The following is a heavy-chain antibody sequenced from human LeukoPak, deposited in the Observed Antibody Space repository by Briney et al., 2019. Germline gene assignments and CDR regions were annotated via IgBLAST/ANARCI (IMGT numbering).Heavy chain of an antibody. Sequence: GGSLRLSCAASGFTFSSYSMNWVRQAPGKGLEWVSSISCSSSYIYYADSVKGRFTISRDNAKNSLYLQMNSLRAEDTAVYYCARALGVVVTAIYYWGQGTLVTVSS. CDR2: ISCSSSYI. D-gene: IGHD2-21*02. J-gene: IGHJ4*02. CDR1: GFTFSSYS. CDR3: ARALGVVVTAIYY. V-gene: IGHV3-21*01.